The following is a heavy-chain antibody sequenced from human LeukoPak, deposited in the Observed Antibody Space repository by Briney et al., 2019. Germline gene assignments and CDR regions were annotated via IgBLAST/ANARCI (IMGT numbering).Heavy chain of an antibody. CDR3: ASRYDISTGYWFDP. D-gene: IGHD3-9*01. Sequence: SETLSLSCTVSGYSISSSYYWSWIRQPAGKGLEWIGRIYTSGSTNYNPSLKSRVTMSVDTSKNQFSLKLSSVTAADTAVYYCASRYDISTGYWFDPWGQGTLVTVSS. CDR1: GYSISSSYY. CDR2: IYTSGST. J-gene: IGHJ5*02. V-gene: IGHV4-4*07.